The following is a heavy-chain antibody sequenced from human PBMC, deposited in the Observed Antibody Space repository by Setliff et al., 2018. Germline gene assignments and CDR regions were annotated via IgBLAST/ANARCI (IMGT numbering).Heavy chain of an antibody. CDR1: GFNFSNYA. V-gene: IGHV3-23*01. CDR2: ISGSGGDT. D-gene: IGHD6-19*01. CDR3: AKAIRYGGGWELGAFDI. Sequence: GGSLRLSCAASGFNFSNYAMNWVRQTPEKGLEWVSTISGSGGDTYYSDSANGRFTLSRDNSKNTLSLQMNSLRAEDTAIYYCAKAIRYGGGWELGAFDIWGQGTMVTVSS. J-gene: IGHJ3*02.